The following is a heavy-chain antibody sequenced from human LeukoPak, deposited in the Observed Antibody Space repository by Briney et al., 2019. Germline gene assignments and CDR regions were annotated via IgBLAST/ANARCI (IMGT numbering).Heavy chain of an antibody. CDR3: ARRRVADTGHEFDY. J-gene: IGHJ4*02. CDR2: IYFTGNT. D-gene: IGHD2-8*02. Sequence: PSETLSLTCTVSGGSISSSSYQWGWLRQPPGRGLEWIGTIYFTGNTYYNPSLKSRLTISIDTSKNQFSLRLSSVTAADTAVYYCARRRVADTGHEFDYWGQGAPVTVSS. V-gene: IGHV4-39*01. CDR1: GGSISSSSYQ.